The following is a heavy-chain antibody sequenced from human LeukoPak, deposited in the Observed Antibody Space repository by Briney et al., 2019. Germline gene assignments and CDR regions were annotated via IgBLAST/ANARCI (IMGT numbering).Heavy chain of an antibody. J-gene: IGHJ6*02. Sequence: GGSLRLSCAASGFTFSSYDMNWVRQAPGKGLEGCSYISDSGSTVYYADSVKGRFTISRDDAKNSLYLQMNSLRAEDTAVYYCVRDNSEAVAGTERYYNGMDVWGQGTTVTVSS. CDR1: GFTFSSYD. V-gene: IGHV3-48*03. CDR2: ISDSGSTV. D-gene: IGHD6-19*01. CDR3: VRDNSEAVAGTERYYNGMDV.